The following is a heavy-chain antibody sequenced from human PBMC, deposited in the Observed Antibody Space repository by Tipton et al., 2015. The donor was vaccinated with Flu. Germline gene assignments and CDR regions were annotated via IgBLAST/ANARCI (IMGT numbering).Heavy chain of an antibody. CDR1: GGSISGGDYY. V-gene: IGHV4-61*02. J-gene: IGHJ4*02. Sequence: TLSLTCTVSGGSISGGDYYWSWIRQPAGKGLEWLGRMYTRGTSNYNPSLKSRLTILFDTSKNQFSLRLTSVTAADTAVYYCARVTKTGDYDILTGYNPFDYWGQGTLVTVSS. CDR3: ARVTKTGDYDILTGYNPFDY. D-gene: IGHD3-9*01. CDR2: MYTRGTS.